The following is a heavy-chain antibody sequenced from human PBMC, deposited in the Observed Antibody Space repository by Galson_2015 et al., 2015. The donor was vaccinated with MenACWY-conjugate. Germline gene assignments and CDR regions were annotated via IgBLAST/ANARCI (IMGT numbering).Heavy chain of an antibody. CDR2: ISGSAIT. J-gene: IGHJ3*02. V-gene: IGHV3-23*01. CDR3: ARAMGPTARYPFDI. CDR1: GFRFSGYG. Sequence: SLRLSCAASGFRFSGYGMSWVRQAPGKGLEWVSVISGSAITHTADSVKGQFTISRDSSKNTLYLQMNSLRVDDTAVYYCARAMGPTARYPFDIWGQGTMVTVSP. D-gene: IGHD4/OR15-4a*01.